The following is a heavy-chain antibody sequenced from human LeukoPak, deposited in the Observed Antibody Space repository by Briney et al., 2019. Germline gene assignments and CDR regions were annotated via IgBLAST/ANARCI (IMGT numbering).Heavy chain of an antibody. CDR1: GFTFSSYA. J-gene: IGHJ4*02. CDR2: ISYDGSNK. V-gene: IGHV3-30*04. CDR3: ARDRHSYFDY. Sequence: GGSLRLSCAASGFTFSSYAMHWVRQAPGKGLEWVAVISYDGSNKYYADSVKGRFTISRDNSKNTLYLQMNSLRAEDTAAYYCARDRHSYFDYWGQGTLVTVSS.